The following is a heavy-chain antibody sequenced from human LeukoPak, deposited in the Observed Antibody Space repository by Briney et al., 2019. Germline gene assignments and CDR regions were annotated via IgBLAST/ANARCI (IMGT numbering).Heavy chain of an antibody. CDR1: GGSISSGSYY. J-gene: IGHJ4*02. D-gene: IGHD7-27*01. V-gene: IGHV4-61*02. Sequence: SQTLSLTCTVSGGSISSGSYYWSWIRQPDGKGLEWIGRIYSSGSTNYNPSRKSRFTISVETAKNTFSLKLSSVTAADTAVYYCARDVPGDPYYFDYWGQGTLVTVSS. CDR2: IYSSGST. CDR3: ARDVPGDPYYFDY.